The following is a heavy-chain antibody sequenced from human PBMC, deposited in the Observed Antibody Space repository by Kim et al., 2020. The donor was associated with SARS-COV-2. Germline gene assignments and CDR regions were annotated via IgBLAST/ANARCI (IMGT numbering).Heavy chain of an antibody. J-gene: IGHJ3*02. D-gene: IGHD3-22*01. CDR3: ARGGYYDSSGTDAFDI. Sequence: SVQGRFTISRDNDKNSLYLQMNSLRAEDTAVYYCARGGYYDSSGTDAFDIWGQGTMVTVCS. V-gene: IGHV3-7*04.